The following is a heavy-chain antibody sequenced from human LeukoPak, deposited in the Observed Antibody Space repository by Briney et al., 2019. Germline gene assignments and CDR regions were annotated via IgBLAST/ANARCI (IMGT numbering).Heavy chain of an antibody. CDR2: IKQDGSEK. J-gene: IGHJ4*02. Sequence: GGSLRPSCAASGFRFNTYWMSWVRQAPGKGLEWVANIKQDGSEKYYVDSVKGRFTISRDNAKNSLYLQMNSLRAEDTAVYYCARLSYGDYYDYWGQGTLVTVSS. D-gene: IGHD4-17*01. CDR3: ARLSYGDYYDY. V-gene: IGHV3-7*01. CDR1: GFRFNTYW.